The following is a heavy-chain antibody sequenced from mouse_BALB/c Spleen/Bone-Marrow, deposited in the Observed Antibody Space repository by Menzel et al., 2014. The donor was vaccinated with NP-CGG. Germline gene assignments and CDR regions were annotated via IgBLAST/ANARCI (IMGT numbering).Heavy chain of an antibody. CDR1: GFNIKDTY. J-gene: IGHJ2*01. CDR2: IDPANGNT. V-gene: IGHV14-3*02. D-gene: IGHD3-2*01. Sequence: VQLKESGAELVKPGASVKLSCTASGFNIKDTYMHWVKRRPEQGLEWIGRIDPANGNTKYDPKFQGKATITADTSSNTAYLQLSSLTSEDTAVYYCATDSSGYLDYWGQGTTLTVSS. CDR3: ATDSSGYLDY.